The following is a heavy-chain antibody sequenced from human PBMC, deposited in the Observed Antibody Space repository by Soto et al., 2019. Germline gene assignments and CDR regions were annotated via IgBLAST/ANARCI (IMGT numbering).Heavy chain of an antibody. D-gene: IGHD3-16*02. V-gene: IGHV2-5*02. Sequence: QITLKESGPTLVKPTQTLTLTCTFSGFSLSTSGLGVGWIRQPPGKALEWLTTIYWDDDKRYSPALRRRLTIPKDTSNTHVLLTMSNRDPVATATYYCAHNRQPAVEEFSSPPTSFDYWGRGTLVTVSS. CDR1: GFSLSTSGLG. CDR2: IYWDDDK. CDR3: AHNRQPAVEEFSSPPTSFDY. J-gene: IGHJ4*02.